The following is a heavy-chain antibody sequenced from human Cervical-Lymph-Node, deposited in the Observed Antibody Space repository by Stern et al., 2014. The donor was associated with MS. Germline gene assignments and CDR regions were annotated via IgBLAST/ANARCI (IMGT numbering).Heavy chain of an antibody. D-gene: IGHD4-11*01. V-gene: IGHV1-3*01. Sequence: QVQLVQSGAEVKKPGASMTISCKTSGYNFIDHAIHWVRQAPGQRLEWMGWINGGPGTTKYSQKFQGRVSFTRDKAASAAYMDLSSLSPDDTAVYYCARQPDYSDFLDFWGQGTLVTAPS. J-gene: IGHJ4*02. CDR2: INGGPGTT. CDR1: GYNFIDHA. CDR3: ARQPDYSDFLDF.